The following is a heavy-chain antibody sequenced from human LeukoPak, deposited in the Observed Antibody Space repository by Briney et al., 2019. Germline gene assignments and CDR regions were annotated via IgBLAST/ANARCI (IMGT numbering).Heavy chain of an antibody. CDR2: IRYDGSDK. D-gene: IGHD2-2*01. CDR3: AKSDQLLVLAEYFQH. V-gene: IGHV3-30*02. CDR1: GFTFSNYG. Sequence: GGSLRLSCAASGFTFSNYGMHWVRQAPGKGLDWVAFIRYDGSDKYYSDSVKGRFTISRDDSKNTLYLQMNSLRAEDTAVYYCAKSDQLLVLAEYFQHWGQGTLVTVSS. J-gene: IGHJ1*01.